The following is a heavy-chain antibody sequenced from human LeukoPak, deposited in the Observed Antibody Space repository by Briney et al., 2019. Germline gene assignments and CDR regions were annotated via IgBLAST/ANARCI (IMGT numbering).Heavy chain of an antibody. CDR1: GFTFSRYW. CDR3: VRSITMFQY. CDR2: VKQDGSEK. J-gene: IGHJ1*01. V-gene: IGHV3-7*03. D-gene: IGHD3-10*02. Sequence: GGSLRLSCAASGFTFSRYWMSWVRQAPGKGLEWVANVKQDGSEKYYVDSVKGRFTISRDNAKNSLYLQMNSLRAEDTALYYCVRSITMFQYWGQGTLVTVSS.